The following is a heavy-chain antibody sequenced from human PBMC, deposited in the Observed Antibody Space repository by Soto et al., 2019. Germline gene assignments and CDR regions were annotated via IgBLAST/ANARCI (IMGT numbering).Heavy chain of an antibody. D-gene: IGHD2-15*01. V-gene: IGHV4-34*01. Sequence: SETLSLTCAVYGGSFSGYYWSWIRQPPGKGLEWIGEINHSGSTNYNPSLKSRVTISVDTSKNQFSLKLSSVTAADTAVYYCARGQVAAYTCPIDYWGQGTLVTVSS. CDR2: INHSGST. CDR1: GGSFSGYY. J-gene: IGHJ4*02. CDR3: ARGQVAAYTCPIDY.